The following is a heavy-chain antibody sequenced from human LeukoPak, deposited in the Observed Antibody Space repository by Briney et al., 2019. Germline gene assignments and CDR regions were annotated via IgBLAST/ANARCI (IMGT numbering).Heavy chain of an antibody. J-gene: IGHJ4*02. CDR2: IRSKAYGGTT. CDR1: GFTFGDYA. V-gene: IGHV3-49*04. Sequence: PGRSLRLSCTTSGFTFGDYAMSWVRQAPGKGLEWVGFIRSKAYGGTTEYAASVKGTFTISRDDSKSIAYLQMNSLKAEDTAVYYCTRERFDYGDYLSDYWGQGTLVTVSS. D-gene: IGHD4-17*01. CDR3: TRERFDYGDYLSDY.